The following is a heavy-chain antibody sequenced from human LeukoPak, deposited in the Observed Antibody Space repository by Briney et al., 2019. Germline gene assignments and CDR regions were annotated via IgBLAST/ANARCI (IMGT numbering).Heavy chain of an antibody. CDR3: NVGVPATMRDFDY. Sequence: PGGSLRLSCAASGFTFSSYGMHWVRQAPGKGLEWVSYIDSSGDTIYYADSVKGRFTMSRDNAKNSLYLQMNSLRAEDTAVYYCNVGVPATMRDFDYWGQGALVTVSS. D-gene: IGHD2-2*01. CDR2: IDSSGDTI. V-gene: IGHV3-48*04. CDR1: GFTFSSYG. J-gene: IGHJ4*02.